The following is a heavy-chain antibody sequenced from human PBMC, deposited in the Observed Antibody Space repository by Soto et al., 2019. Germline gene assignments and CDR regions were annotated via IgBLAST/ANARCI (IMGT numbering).Heavy chain of an antibody. Sequence: GGSLRLSCAASGFTFSTHSMNGVRQAPGKGLEWISYITSSDVTMYADSVKGRFTISRDNAKNSLYLQMNSLRAEDTAVYFCVGEVGFQLIYWGQGTLVTVSS. V-gene: IGHV3-48*01. CDR3: VGEVGFQLIY. J-gene: IGHJ4*02. CDR1: GFTFSTHS. CDR2: ITSSDVTM. D-gene: IGHD2-2*01.